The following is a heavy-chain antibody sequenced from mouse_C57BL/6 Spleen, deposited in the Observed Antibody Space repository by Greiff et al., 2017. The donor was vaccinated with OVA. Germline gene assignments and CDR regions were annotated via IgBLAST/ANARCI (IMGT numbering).Heavy chain of an antibody. CDR1: GYSFTDYN. Sequence: VQLKESGPELVKPGASVKISCKASGYSFTDYNMNWVKQSNGKSLEWIGVINPNYGTTRYNQKFKGKATLTVDQSSSTAYMQLNSLTSEDSAVYYCARGYGSSYPFDYWGQGTTLTVSS. CDR3: ARGYGSSYPFDY. D-gene: IGHD1-1*01. J-gene: IGHJ2*01. V-gene: IGHV1-39*01. CDR2: INPNYGTT.